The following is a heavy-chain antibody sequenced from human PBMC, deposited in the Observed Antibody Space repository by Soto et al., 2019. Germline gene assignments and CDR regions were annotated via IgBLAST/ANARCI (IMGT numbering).Heavy chain of an antibody. V-gene: IGHV1-69*13. J-gene: IGHJ6*02. CDR3: ARHPGVPRGIYYYGMDV. D-gene: IGHD3-10*01. CDR1: GGTFSSYA. Sequence: SVKVSCKASGGTFSSYAISWVRQAPGQGLEWMGGIIPIFGTANYAQKFQGRVTIAADESTSTAYMELSSLRSEDTAVYYCARHPGVPRGIYYYGMDVWGQGTTVTVSS. CDR2: IIPIFGTA.